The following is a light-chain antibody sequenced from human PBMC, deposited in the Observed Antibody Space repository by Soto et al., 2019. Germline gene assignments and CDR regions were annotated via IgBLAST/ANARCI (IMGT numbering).Light chain of an antibody. CDR3: SSYTSSSTLEV. Sequence: QSALTQPASVSGSPGQSITISCTGTSSDVGGYNYVSWYQQHPGKAPKLMIYEVSNRPSGVSNRFSGSKSGNTASLTISGLQAEDEADYYCSSYTSSSTLEVFGTGXK. J-gene: IGLJ1*01. CDR1: SSDVGGYNY. V-gene: IGLV2-14*01. CDR2: EVS.